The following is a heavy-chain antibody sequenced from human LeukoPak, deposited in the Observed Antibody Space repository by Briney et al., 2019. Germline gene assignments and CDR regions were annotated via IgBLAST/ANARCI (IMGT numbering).Heavy chain of an antibody. CDR3: AKGGGSSWPIDY. D-gene: IGHD6-13*01. CDR2: IALNGGDT. J-gene: IGHJ4*02. V-gene: IGHV3-23*01. Sequence: GGSLRLSCAVSGFIFSKYGMTWLRQAPGKGLEWVSGIALNGGDTDYADSVRGRFTISRDNFQNSLYLQMNSLRAEDTAVYYCAKGGGSSWPIDYWGQGTLVTVSS. CDR1: GFIFSKYG.